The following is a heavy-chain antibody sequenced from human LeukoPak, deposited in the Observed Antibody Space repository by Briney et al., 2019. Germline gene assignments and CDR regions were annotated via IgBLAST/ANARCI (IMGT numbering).Heavy chain of an antibody. J-gene: IGHJ4*02. Sequence: SETLSLTCTVSGGPISSSRYYWGWIRQPPGKGLEWIGSIYYSGSTYYNPSLKSRVTICVDTSKNQFSLKLSSVTAADTAVCYCARLSPYLGSGSSAFPDDFWGQGTLVTVS. CDR1: GGPISSSRYY. D-gene: IGHD3-10*01. V-gene: IGHV4-39*01. CDR2: IYYSGST. CDR3: ARLSPYLGSGSSAFPDDF.